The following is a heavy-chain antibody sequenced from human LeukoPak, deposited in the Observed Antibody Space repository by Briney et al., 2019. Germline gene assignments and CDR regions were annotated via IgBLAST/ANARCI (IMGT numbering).Heavy chain of an antibody. V-gene: IGHV4-34*01. CDR2: INHSGST. CDR1: GGSFSGYY. J-gene: IGHJ6*04. Sequence: SETLSLTCAVYGGSFSGYYWSWIRQPPGKGLEWIGEINHSGSTNYNPSLKGRVTISVDTSKNQFSLKLSSVTAADTAVYYCASLGGVYSSGLDVWGKGTTVTISS. D-gene: IGHD6-19*01. CDR3: ASLGGVYSSGLDV.